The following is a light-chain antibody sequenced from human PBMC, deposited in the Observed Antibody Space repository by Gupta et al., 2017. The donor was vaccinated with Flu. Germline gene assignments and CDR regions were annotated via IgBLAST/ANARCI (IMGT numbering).Light chain of an antibody. V-gene: IGKV1D-12*01. CDR2: AAS. CDR3: LQTNSFPPLT. Sequence: DIQMPQSPSSVSASVGDRVTITCRASQGISSSLAWYQQKPRKAPKLLIYAASSWQSGVPSRFRGSCPGIYFTLTIGSRQPDDFAPYYCLQTNSFPPLTFGGGTKVEIK. J-gene: IGKJ4*01. CDR1: QGISSS.